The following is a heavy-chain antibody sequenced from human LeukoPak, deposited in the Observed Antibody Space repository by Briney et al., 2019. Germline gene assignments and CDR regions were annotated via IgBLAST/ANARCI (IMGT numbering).Heavy chain of an antibody. CDR3: ARGEQLVLVY. D-gene: IGHD6-13*01. CDR1: GFTFSNYA. J-gene: IGHJ4*02. Sequence: GGSLRLSCAASGFTFSNYAMSWVRQAPGKGLEWVAVISYDGSNKYYADSVKGRFTISRDNSKNTLYLQMNSLRAEDTAVYYCARGEQLVLVYWGQGTLVTVSS. V-gene: IGHV3-30-3*01. CDR2: ISYDGSNK.